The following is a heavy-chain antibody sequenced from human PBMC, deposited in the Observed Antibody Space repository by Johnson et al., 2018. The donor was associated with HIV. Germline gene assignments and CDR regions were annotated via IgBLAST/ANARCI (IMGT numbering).Heavy chain of an antibody. D-gene: IGHD3-3*01. CDR1: GFTFSSYA. CDR2: ISYDGSNK. CDR3: AKGERYYNFWSGYHDAFAI. J-gene: IGHJ3*02. V-gene: IGHV3-30-3*01. Sequence: QVQLVESGGGVVQPGRSLRLSCAASGFTFSSYAMHWVRQAPGKGLEWVALISYDGSNKYYADSVKGRLTISRDNSKNTLYLQMNSLRAEDTAVYYCAKGERYYNFWSGYHDAFAIWGRGTMVTVSS.